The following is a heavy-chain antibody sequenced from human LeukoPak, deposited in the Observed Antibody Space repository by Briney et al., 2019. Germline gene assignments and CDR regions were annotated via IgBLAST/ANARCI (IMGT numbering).Heavy chain of an antibody. Sequence: PSETLSLTCTVSGGSISSGDYYWSWIRQPPGKGLEWIGYIYYSGSTYYNPSLKSRVTISVDTSKNQFSLKLSSVTAADTAVYYCARSIVVIRGVFYFDYWGQGTLVTVSS. V-gene: IGHV4-30-4*01. J-gene: IGHJ4*02. CDR3: ARSIVVIRGVFYFDY. CDR1: GGSISSGDYY. D-gene: IGHD3-22*01. CDR2: IYYSGST.